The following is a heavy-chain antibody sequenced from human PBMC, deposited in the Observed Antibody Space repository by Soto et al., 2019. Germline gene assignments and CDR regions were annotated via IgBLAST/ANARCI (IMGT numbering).Heavy chain of an antibody. D-gene: IGHD4-17*01. Sequence: QVQLVESGGGVVQPGRSLRLSCAASGFTFSSHGMSWVRQAPGKGLEWVALIWYDGTQKYYVDSVKGRFTISRDNSKNTLSLQMNSLRAEDTAVYYGARVTTVSLDYWGQGTLVTVSS. J-gene: IGHJ4*02. CDR2: IWYDGTQK. CDR1: GFTFSSHG. CDR3: ARVTTVSLDY. V-gene: IGHV3-33*01.